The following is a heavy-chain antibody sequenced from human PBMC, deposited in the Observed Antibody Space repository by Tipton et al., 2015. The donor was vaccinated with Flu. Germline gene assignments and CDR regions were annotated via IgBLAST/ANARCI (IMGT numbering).Heavy chain of an antibody. CDR3: ARGDSSGYYFDY. J-gene: IGHJ4*02. CDR2: MYHSGSS. V-gene: IGHV4-59*11. D-gene: IGHD3-22*01. CDR1: YGSMTGHY. Sequence: TLSLTCTASYGSMTGHYWSWIRQPPGKGLEWIWYMYHSGSSNYNPSLKSRLTVSVDTSNFQSSLTLTSVTAADTAVYSCARGDSSGYYFDYWGQGILVTVSS.